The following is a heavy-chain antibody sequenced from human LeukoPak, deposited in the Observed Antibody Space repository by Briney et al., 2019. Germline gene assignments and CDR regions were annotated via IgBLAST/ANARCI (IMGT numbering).Heavy chain of an antibody. Sequence: GGSLRLSCAASGLTFSSFGMHWFRQAPGKGLEGVAVFWYDASNKYYADSVKGRFTVSRDNSKNTLFLQMNSLRDDDTAVYYCVRGVGVSRFNYFDPWGQGTLVIVSS. V-gene: IGHV3-33*01. CDR3: VRGVGVSRFNYFDP. D-gene: IGHD6-13*01. CDR2: FWYDASNK. CDR1: GLTFSSFG. J-gene: IGHJ5*02.